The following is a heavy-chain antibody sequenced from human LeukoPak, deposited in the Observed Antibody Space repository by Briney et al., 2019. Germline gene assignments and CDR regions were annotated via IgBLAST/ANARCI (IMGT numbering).Heavy chain of an antibody. CDR3: AKDPGAHYYGSGSYRRGSYFDY. CDR1: GFTFSSYG. Sequence: GGSLRLSCAASGFTFSSYGMHWVRQAPGKGLEWVAFIRYDGSNKYYADSVKGRFTISRDNSKNTLYLQMNSLRDEDTAVYYCAKDPGAHYYGSGSYRRGSYFDYWGQGTLVTVSS. V-gene: IGHV3-30*02. J-gene: IGHJ4*02. D-gene: IGHD3-10*01. CDR2: IRYDGSNK.